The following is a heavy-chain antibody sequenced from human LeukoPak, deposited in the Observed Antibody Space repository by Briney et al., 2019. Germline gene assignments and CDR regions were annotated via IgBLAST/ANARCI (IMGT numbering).Heavy chain of an antibody. V-gene: IGHV7-4-1*02. CDR3: ASAGRMYSSSWYWGYYYMDV. J-gene: IGHJ6*03. CDR1: GYTLSSNG. D-gene: IGHD6-13*01. Sequence: ASVKVSCKASGYTLSSNGLNWVRRAPGQGLEWMGWINTNTGNPTYAQGFTGRFVFSLDTSVSTAYLQISSLKAEDTAVYYCASAGRMYSSSWYWGYYYMDVWGKGTTVTVSS. CDR2: INTNTGNP.